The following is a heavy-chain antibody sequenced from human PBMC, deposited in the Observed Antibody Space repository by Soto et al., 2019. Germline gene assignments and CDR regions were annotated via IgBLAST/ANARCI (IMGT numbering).Heavy chain of an antibody. J-gene: IGHJ4*02. Sequence: SETLSLTCAVSGVSISSGNWWTWVRQSPQRGLEYIGEIFHDGTANYYPSFERRVAISVDTSKNQFSLKLTSVTAADTAIYFCARLVYDTRLNYTYFDFWGQGTLVTVSS. CDR3: ARLVYDTRLNYTYFDF. CDR2: IFHDGTA. D-gene: IGHD3-3*01. V-gene: IGHV4-4*02. CDR1: GVSISSGNW.